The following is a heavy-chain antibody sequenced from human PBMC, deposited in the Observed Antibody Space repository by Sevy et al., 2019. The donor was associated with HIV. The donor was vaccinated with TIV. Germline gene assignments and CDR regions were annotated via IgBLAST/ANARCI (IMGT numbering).Heavy chain of an antibody. V-gene: IGHV3-33*01. J-gene: IGHJ3*02. Sequence: GGSLRLSCAASGFTFSSYGMHWVRQAPGKGLEWVAVIWYDGSNKYYADSVKGRFTISRDNSKNTLYLQMNGLRAEDTAVYYCARDYRHYYDSSGYYYDAFDIWGQGTMVTVSS. CDR2: IWYDGSNK. D-gene: IGHD3-22*01. CDR3: ARDYRHYYDSSGYYYDAFDI. CDR1: GFTFSSYG.